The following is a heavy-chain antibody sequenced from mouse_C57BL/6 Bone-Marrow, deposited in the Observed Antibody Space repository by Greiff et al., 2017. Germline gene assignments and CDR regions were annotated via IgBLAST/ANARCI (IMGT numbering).Heavy chain of an antibody. Sequence: VQLQQSGPELVKPGASVKISCKASGYTFTDYYMNWVKQSHGKSLEWIGDINPNNGGTSYNQQFKGKATLTVDKSSSTAYMELRCLTSEDYAVYYCARWAYYSNPWFAYWGQGTLVTVSA. D-gene: IGHD2-5*01. CDR3: ARWAYYSNPWFAY. CDR1: GYTFTDYY. V-gene: IGHV1-26*01. CDR2: INPNNGGT. J-gene: IGHJ3*01.